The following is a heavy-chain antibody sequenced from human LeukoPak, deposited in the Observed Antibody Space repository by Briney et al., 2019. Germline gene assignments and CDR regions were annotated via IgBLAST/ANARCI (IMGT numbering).Heavy chain of an antibody. V-gene: IGHV4-31*03. J-gene: IGHJ6*02. CDR1: GGSISSGDHY. Sequence: SQTLSLTCTVSGGSISSGDHYWSWIRQHPGKGLEWIGYIYYSGSTYYNPSLKSRATISLGTSKKQFSLKLSSVTAADTAVYYCARAYLELRAAYYYGMDVWGQGTTVTVSS. D-gene: IGHD1-7*01. CDR2: IYYSGST. CDR3: ARAYLELRAAYYYGMDV.